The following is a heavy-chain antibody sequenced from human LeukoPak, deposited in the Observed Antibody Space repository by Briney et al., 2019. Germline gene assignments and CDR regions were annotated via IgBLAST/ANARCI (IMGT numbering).Heavy chain of an antibody. J-gene: IGHJ4*02. CDR3: ARGHDRFDY. CDR1: GFTFSSYA. D-gene: IGHD3-9*01. V-gene: IGHV3-30-3*01. CDR2: ISYDGSNK. Sequence: GGSLRLSCAASGFTFSSYAMHWVRQAPGKGLEWVAVISYDGSNKYYADSVKGRFTISRDNSKNTLYLQMNSLRAEDTAVYYCARGHDRFDYWVQGTLVTVSS.